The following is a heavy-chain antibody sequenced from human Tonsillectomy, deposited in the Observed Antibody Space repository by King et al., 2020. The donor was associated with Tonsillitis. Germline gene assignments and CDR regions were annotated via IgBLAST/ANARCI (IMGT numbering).Heavy chain of an antibody. CDR2: ISGSGGST. V-gene: IGHV3-23*04. J-gene: IGHJ6*02. D-gene: IGHD2-2*01. Sequence: VQLVESGGGLVQPGGSLRLSCAASGFTFSSYAMSWVRQAPGKGLEWVSGISGSGGSTFYADSVKGRFTISRDTSKHTLYLQMNSLRAGDTAVYYCAKALVPATDYYFYGLAVWGHGTTVTVSS. CDR1: GFTFSSYA. CDR3: AKALVPATDYYFYGLAV.